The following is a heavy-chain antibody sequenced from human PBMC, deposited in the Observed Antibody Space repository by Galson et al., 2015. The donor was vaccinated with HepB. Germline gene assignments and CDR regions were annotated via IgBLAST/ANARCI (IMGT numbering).Heavy chain of an antibody. V-gene: IGHV3-30-3*01. CDR2: ISYDGSDK. D-gene: IGHD3-10*01. CDR3: AREALWFGEPYLRGMDV. J-gene: IGHJ6*02. Sequence: SLRLSCAASGFTFSSYAMHWVRQAPGKGLEWVAVISYDGSDKYYADSVKGRFTISRDNSKNTLYLQMNSLRAEDTAVYYCAREALWFGEPYLRGMDVWGQGTTVTVSS. CDR1: GFTFSSYA.